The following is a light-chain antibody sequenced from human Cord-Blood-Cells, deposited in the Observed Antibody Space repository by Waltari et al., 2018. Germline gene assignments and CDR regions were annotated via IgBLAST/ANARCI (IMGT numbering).Light chain of an antibody. CDR1: QSISSY. V-gene: IGKV1-39*01. CDR3: QQSYSTPRT. J-gene: IGKJ4*01. Sequence: DIQITQSPSSLSASVGDSVTITCRASQSISSYLNWYQQKPGKAPKLLICAASSLQSGVPSRFSGSGSGTDFTLTISSLQPEDFATYYCQQSYSTPRTFGGGTKVEIK. CDR2: AAS.